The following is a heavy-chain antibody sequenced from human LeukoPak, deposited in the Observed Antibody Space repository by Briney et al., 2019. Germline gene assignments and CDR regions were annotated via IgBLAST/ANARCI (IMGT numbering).Heavy chain of an antibody. CDR1: GGSISSYY. J-gene: IGHJ4*02. V-gene: IGHV4-59*01. CDR2: IYYSGST. Sequence: SETLSLTCTVSGGSISSYYWNWIRQPPGKGLEWVGYIYYSGSTNYNPSLQSRATISIDTSKNQFSLNLSSVAAADTAVYYCARGGPTYGDIYDYWGQGTLVTVSS. CDR3: ARGGPTYGDIYDY. D-gene: IGHD4-17*01.